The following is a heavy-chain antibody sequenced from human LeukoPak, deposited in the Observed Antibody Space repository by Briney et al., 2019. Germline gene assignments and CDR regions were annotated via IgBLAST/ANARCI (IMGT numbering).Heavy chain of an antibody. J-gene: IGHJ4*02. V-gene: IGHV4-61*01. CDR3: ARTDYDILTGYSLRPYFDY. D-gene: IGHD3-9*01. CDR2: IYYSGST. Sequence: SETLSLTCTVSGGSVSSGSYYWSWIRQPPGKGLEWIGYIYYSGSTNYNPSLKSRVTISVDTSKNQFSLKLSSVTAADTAVYYCARTDYDILTGYSLRPYFDYWGQGTLVTVSS. CDR1: GGSVSSGSYY.